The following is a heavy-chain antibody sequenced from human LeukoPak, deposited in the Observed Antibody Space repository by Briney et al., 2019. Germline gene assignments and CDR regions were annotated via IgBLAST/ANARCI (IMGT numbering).Heavy chain of an antibody. V-gene: IGHV1-46*01. CDR1: GYTFTSNY. Sequence: ASVKVSCKASGYTFTSNYMLWVRQAPGQGLEWMGIINPSGGSQGRVTMTRDTSTSTAYMELSSLRSEDTAVYYCARVGGNYPINWGQGSLVTVSS. D-gene: IGHD3-16*02. CDR2: INPSGG. J-gene: IGHJ4*02. CDR3: ARVGGNYPIN.